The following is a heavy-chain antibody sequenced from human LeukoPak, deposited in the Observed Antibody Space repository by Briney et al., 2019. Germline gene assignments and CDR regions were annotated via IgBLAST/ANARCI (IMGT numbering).Heavy chain of an antibody. Sequence: PGGSLRLSCAASGFTVSSNYMSWVRQAPGKGLEWVSVIYSGSSTYYADSVKGRFTISRDNSKNTLYLQMNSLRAEDTAVYYCARAHEGISYFDYWGQGTLVTVSS. CDR2: IYSGSST. CDR3: ARAHEGISYFDY. CDR1: GFTVSSNY. J-gene: IGHJ4*02. V-gene: IGHV3-53*01.